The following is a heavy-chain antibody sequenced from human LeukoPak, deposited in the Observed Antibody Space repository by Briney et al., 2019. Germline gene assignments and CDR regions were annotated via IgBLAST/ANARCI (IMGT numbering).Heavy chain of an antibody. V-gene: IGHV4-59*12. D-gene: IGHD1-1*01. Sequence: PSETLSLTCSVSGSPINGYYWSWIRQPPGRGLEWMGYIFLTGTNYNPSLKSRVTMSVDTSKNQFSLKLSSVTAADAAVYYCARAQLGVAFDIWGQGTMVTVSS. CDR3: ARAQLGVAFDI. CDR1: GSPINGYY. J-gene: IGHJ3*02. CDR2: IFLTGT.